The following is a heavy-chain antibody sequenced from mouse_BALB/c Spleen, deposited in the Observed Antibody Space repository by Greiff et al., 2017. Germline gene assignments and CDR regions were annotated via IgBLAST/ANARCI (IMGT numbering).Heavy chain of an antibody. D-gene: IGHD2-4*01. V-gene: IGHV14-3*02. CDR3: ASDDYGAAWFAY. Sequence: VQLQQSGAELVKPGASVKLSCTASGFNIKDTYMHWVKQRPEQGLEWIGRIDPANGNTKYDPKFQGKATITADTSSNTAYLQLSSLTSEDTAVYYCASDDYGAAWFAYWGQGTLVTVSA. CDR2: IDPANGNT. J-gene: IGHJ3*01. CDR1: GFNIKDTY.